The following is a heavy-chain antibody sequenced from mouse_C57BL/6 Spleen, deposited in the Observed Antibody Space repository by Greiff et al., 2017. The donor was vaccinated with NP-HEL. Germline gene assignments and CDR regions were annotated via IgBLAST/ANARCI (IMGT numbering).Heavy chain of an antibody. CDR1: GFNIKDDY. Sequence: EVQLQQSGAELVRPGASVKLSCTASGFNIKDDYMHWVKQRPEQGLEWIGWIDPENGDTEYASKFQGKATITADTSSNTAYLQLSSLTSEDTAVYYCTTSTLYYGSSLFAYWGQGTLVTVSA. CDR3: TTSTLYYGSSLFAY. D-gene: IGHD1-1*01. V-gene: IGHV14-4*01. CDR2: IDPENGDT. J-gene: IGHJ3*01.